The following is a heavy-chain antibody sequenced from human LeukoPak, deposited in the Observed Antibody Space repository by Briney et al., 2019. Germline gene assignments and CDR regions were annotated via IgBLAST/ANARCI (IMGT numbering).Heavy chain of an antibody. CDR1: GGTFSRYA. CDR2: ITPMFGTA. Sequence: SVKVSCKASGGTFSRYAISWVRQAPGQGLEWMGGITPMFGTANYAQKFQGRVTITADEATRTAYMELRSLKSEDTAVYYCARDAAIHDSHAYYYLWWGQGTLVTVSS. D-gene: IGHD3-22*01. CDR3: ARDAAIHDSHAYYYLW. V-gene: IGHV1-69*13. J-gene: IGHJ4*02.